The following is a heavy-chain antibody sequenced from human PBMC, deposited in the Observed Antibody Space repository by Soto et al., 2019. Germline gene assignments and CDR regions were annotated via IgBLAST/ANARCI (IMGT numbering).Heavy chain of an antibody. Sequence: QVQLQESGPGLVKPPETLSLTCTVSGGSISSYYWSWIRQPPGKGLEWIGYIYYSGSTNYNPSLKSRVTISVDTSKNQFSLKLSSVTAADTAVYYCARDHAGVMDVWGQGTTVTVSS. J-gene: IGHJ6*02. D-gene: IGHD6-13*01. CDR3: ARDHAGVMDV. V-gene: IGHV4-59*01. CDR1: GGSISSYY. CDR2: IYYSGST.